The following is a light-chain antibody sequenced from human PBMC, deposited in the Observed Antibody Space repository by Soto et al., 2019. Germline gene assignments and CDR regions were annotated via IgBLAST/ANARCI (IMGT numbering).Light chain of an antibody. J-gene: IGKJ1*01. CDR1: QSLLHSNGYNY. CDR3: VQALQSPPWT. Sequence: IVVTQSPLTLPVTPGETASISCRSSQSLLHSNGYNYLDWYLQKPGQSPQLLIYLGSNRAPGVTDRFSGSGSGTDFTLKISRVEAEDVGVYYCVQALQSPPWTFGQGTKVDIK. CDR2: LGS. V-gene: IGKV2-28*01.